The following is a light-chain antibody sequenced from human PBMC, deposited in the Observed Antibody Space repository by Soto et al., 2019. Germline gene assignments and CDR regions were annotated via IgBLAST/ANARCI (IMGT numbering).Light chain of an antibody. J-gene: IGKJ4*01. CDR2: DAS. CDR3: QQRSNWT. CDR1: QSVSSY. V-gene: IGKV3-11*01. Sequence: EIVLTQSPATLSLSPGERATLSCRASQSVSSYLAWYQQKPGQAPRLLIYDASNRATGIPARFSGSGSGTDFTLTISSLEPEDFAVYYCQQRSNWTLGGGTKVEIK.